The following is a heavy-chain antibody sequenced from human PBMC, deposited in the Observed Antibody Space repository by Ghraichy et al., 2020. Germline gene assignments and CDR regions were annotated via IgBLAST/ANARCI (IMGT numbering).Heavy chain of an antibody. CDR3: ARDGRYCGGDCYIDY. V-gene: IGHV3-11*01. D-gene: IGHD2-21*02. Sequence: LSLTCAASGFTYSDYYMSWIRQAPGKGLEWLSYITTSGSIIYYADSVRGRFTISRDNAKNSLYLQMNSLRAEDTAIYYCARDGRYCGGDCYIDYWGQGTLVTVSS. CDR1: GFTYSDYY. CDR2: ITTSGSII. J-gene: IGHJ4*02.